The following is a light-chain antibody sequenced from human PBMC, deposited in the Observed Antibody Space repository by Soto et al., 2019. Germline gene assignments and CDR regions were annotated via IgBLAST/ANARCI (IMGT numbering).Light chain of an antibody. CDR2: DAS. J-gene: IGKJ1*01. Sequence: DIQMTQSPSTLSASVGDRVAITCRASQNIGSRLAWYQQKPDEAPKLLIYDASSLESGVPLRFGGSGSGTDFTLIISSLQPDDFATYYCQQYDAHPKTFGQGTKV. CDR3: QQYDAHPKT. V-gene: IGKV1-5*01. CDR1: QNIGSR.